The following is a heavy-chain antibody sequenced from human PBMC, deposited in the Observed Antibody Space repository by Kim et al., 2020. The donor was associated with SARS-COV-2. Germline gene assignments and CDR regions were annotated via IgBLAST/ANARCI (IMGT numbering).Heavy chain of an antibody. CDR2: IKQDGSEK. D-gene: IGHD5-12*01. V-gene: IGHV3-7*03. J-gene: IGHJ5*02. CDR3: ARYSGYDYDKWFDP. CDR1: GFTFSSYW. Sequence: GGSLRLSCAASGFTFSSYWMSWVRQAPGKGLEWVANIKQDGSEKYYVDSVKGRFTISRDNAKNSLYLQMNSLRAEDTAVYYCARYSGYDYDKWFDPWGQGTLVTVSS.